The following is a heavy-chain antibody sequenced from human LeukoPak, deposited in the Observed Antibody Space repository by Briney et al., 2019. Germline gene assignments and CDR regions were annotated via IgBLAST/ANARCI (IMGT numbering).Heavy chain of an antibody. CDR3: AKVKGWWPPTSADY. V-gene: IGHV3-23*01. CDR1: GFTFSSNA. J-gene: IGHJ4*02. D-gene: IGHD2-15*01. CDR2: ITFSGSST. Sequence: GGSLGLSCVASGFTFSSNAMSWVRQAPGMGPDWVSSITFSGSSTDYADSVKGRFTISRDNSKNTLYLQMSSLRVEDTAVYYCAKVKGWWPPTSADYWGQGTLVTVSS.